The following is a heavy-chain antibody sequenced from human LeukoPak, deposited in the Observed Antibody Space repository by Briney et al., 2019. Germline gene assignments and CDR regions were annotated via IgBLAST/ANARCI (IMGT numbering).Heavy chain of an antibody. D-gene: IGHD5-18*01. Sequence: PSQTLSLTCTVSGGSISSGSYFWSWIRQPAGKGLEWIGRIYTSGSTNYNPSLKSRVTISVDTSKNQFSLKLSSVTAADTAVYYCARDLRGYSYGYDYWGQGTLVTVSS. V-gene: IGHV4-61*02. CDR1: GGSISSGSYF. CDR2: IYTSGST. J-gene: IGHJ4*02. CDR3: ARDLRGYSYGYDY.